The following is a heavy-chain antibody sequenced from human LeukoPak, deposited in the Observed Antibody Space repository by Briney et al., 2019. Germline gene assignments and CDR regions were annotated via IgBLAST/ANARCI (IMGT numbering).Heavy chain of an antibody. CDR2: VSYDGNNK. CDR3: AKDFGGAGVTERVGRYYFDY. D-gene: IGHD3-10*01. CDR1: GFTFSSYG. J-gene: IGHJ4*02. Sequence: PGRSLRLSCAASGFTFSSYGIHWVRQAPGKGLEWVGVVSYDGNNKYYADSVKGRFTISRDNSKNTLYLQMNSLRAEDTAVYYCAKDFGGAGVTERVGRYYFDYWGQGTLVTVSS. V-gene: IGHV3-30*18.